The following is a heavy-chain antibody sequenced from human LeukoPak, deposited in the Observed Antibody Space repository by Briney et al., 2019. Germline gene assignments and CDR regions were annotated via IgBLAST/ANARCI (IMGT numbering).Heavy chain of an antibody. CDR1: GFTFSSYD. Sequence: GSLRLSCAASGFTFSSYDMHWVRQATGKGLEWVSAIGTAGDTYYPGSVKGRFTISRENAKNSLYLQMNSLRAGDTAVYYCARGALGYCSSTSCYPPYYYYYYGTDVWGQGTTVTVSS. V-gene: IGHV3-13*01. CDR2: IGTAGDT. CDR3: ARGALGYCSSTSCYPPYYYYYYGTDV. D-gene: IGHD2-2*01. J-gene: IGHJ6*02.